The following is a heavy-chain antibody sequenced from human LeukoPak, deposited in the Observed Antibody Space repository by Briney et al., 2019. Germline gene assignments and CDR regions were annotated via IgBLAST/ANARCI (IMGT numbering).Heavy chain of an antibody. D-gene: IGHD2-15*01. CDR1: GGSMNTYY. CDR3: AREIGYCSGGSCYPGYFQH. J-gene: IGHJ1*01. Sequence: PSETLSLTCTVTGGSMNTYYWSWIRQPPGKGLEWIGRIYTSGSTNYNPSLKSRVTMSVDTSKNQFSLKLSSVTAADTAVYYCAREIGYCSGGSCYPGYFQHWGQGTLVTVSS. CDR2: IYTSGST. V-gene: IGHV4-4*07.